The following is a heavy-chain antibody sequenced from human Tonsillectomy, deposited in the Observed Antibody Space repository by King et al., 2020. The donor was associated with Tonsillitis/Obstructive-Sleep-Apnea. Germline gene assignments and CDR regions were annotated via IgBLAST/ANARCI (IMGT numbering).Heavy chain of an antibody. CDR1: GYTLTSYY. J-gene: IGHJ4*02. CDR2: IYPSGDST. D-gene: IGHD7-27*01. V-gene: IGHV1-46*01. Sequence: VQLVESGAEVKKPGASVKVSCKASGYTLTSYYMHCVRQAPGQGLEWMGIIYPSGDSTGYAQKFQGRVTMTRDTSTSTVYMELSSLRSEDTAVYYCARVDWGGPFDYWGQGTLVTVSS. CDR3: ARVDWGGPFDY.